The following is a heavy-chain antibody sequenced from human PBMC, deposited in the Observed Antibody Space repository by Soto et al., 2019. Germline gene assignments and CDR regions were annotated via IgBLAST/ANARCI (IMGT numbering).Heavy chain of an antibody. Sequence: ASVKVSCKASGGTFSSYAISWVRQAPGQGLEWMGGIIPIFGTANYAQKFQGRVTITADESTSTAYMELSSLRSEDTAVYYCASDFWSGYPPYGMDVWGQGTTVTVSS. CDR3: ASDFWSGYPPYGMDV. J-gene: IGHJ6*02. D-gene: IGHD3-3*01. V-gene: IGHV1-69*13. CDR1: GGTFSSYA. CDR2: IIPIFGTA.